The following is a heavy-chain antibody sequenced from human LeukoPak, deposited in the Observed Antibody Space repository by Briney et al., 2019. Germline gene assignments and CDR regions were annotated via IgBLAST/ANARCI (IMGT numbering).Heavy chain of an antibody. D-gene: IGHD3-16*01. CDR2: ISYDGSNK. CDR1: GFTFSSYA. Sequence: PGGSLRLSCAASGFTFSSYAMHWVRQAPGKGLEWVAVISYDGSNKYYADSVKGRFTISRDNSKNTLYLQMNSLRAEDTAVYYCAKDRAYLPDAFDIWGQGTMVTVSS. J-gene: IGHJ3*02. CDR3: AKDRAYLPDAFDI. V-gene: IGHV3-30-3*01.